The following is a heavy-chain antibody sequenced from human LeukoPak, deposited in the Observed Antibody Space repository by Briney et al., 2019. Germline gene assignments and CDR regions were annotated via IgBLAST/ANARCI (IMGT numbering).Heavy chain of an antibody. Sequence: SETLSLTCTVSGYSISSGYYWGWIRQPPGKGLEWIGSIYHSGSTYYNPSLKSRVTISVDGSNSQFSLKLSSVTAADTAVYYCASLTSYYFDYWGQGALVTVSS. J-gene: IGHJ4*02. CDR3: ASLTSYYFDY. CDR1: GYSISSGYY. V-gene: IGHV4-38-2*02. CDR2: IYHSGST.